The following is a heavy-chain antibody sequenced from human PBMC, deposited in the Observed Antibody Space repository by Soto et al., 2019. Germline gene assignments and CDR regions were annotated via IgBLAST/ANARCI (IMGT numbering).Heavy chain of an antibody. CDR1: GYTFTGYY. CDR3: ARSEELLSRNWFDP. Sequence: GASVKVSCKASGYTFTGYYMHWVRQAPGQGLEWMGWINPNSGGTNYAQKFQGWVTMTRDTSISTAYMELSRLRSDDTAVYYCARSEELLSRNWFDPWGQGTLVTVSS. D-gene: IGHD2-2*01. J-gene: IGHJ5*02. CDR2: INPNSGGT. V-gene: IGHV1-2*04.